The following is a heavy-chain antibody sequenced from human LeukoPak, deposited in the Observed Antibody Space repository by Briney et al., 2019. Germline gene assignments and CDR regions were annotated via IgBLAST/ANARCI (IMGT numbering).Heavy chain of an antibody. CDR1: GGSFSTYY. CDR2: IYSSASA. J-gene: IGHJ3*02. CDR3: ARVLFTEEDAFDI. Sequence: SETLSLTCTVSGGSFSTYYWSWLRHPAGKGLEWSGRIYSSASANYNPSLKSRVTMSLDTSKNQFSLNLTSVTAADTAVYYCARVLFTEEDAFDIWGQGTMVTVSS. V-gene: IGHV4-4*07.